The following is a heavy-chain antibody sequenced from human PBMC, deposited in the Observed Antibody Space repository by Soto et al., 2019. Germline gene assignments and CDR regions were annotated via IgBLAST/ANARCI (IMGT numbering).Heavy chain of an antibody. CDR2: INNSGST. J-gene: IGHJ4*02. Sequence: QVQLQQWGAGLLKPSETLSLTCAVYGGSFSGYYWTWIRQPPGTGLEWIGEINNSGSTNYNPSLRSRVTISGDTSKNQFSLQLTSVTAADAAVYYCARDKITGLFDYWGQGTLVTVSS. V-gene: IGHV4-34*01. CDR1: GGSFSGYY. D-gene: IGHD3-16*01. CDR3: ARDKITGLFDY.